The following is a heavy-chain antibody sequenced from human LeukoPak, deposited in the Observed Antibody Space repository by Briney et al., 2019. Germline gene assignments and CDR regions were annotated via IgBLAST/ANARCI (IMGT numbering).Heavy chain of an antibody. V-gene: IGHV3-33*01. CDR3: VRVKYVDAFDI. D-gene: IGHD2-8*01. CDR2: IYYDGSNE. CDR1: GFTFSNFG. Sequence: GRSLRLSCAASGFTFSNFGMHWVRQAPGKGLEWVAVIYYDGSNEYYADSVKGRFTISRDNFKNTLYLQMNSLRAEDTAVYYCVRVKYVDAFDIWGQGTMVIVSS. J-gene: IGHJ3*02.